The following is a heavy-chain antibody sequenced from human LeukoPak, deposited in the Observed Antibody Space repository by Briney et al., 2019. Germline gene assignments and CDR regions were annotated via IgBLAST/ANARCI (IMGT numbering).Heavy chain of an antibody. CDR2: IYSGGST. Sequence: HPSETLSPTCTVSGGSISSYYWSWIRQPPGKGLEWVSVIYSGGSTYYADSVKGRFTISRDNSKNTLYLQMNSLRAEDTAVYYCAREKRITIFGVVKNAFDIWGQGTMVTVSS. D-gene: IGHD3-3*01. CDR3: AREKRITIFGVVKNAFDI. V-gene: IGHV3-53*01. CDR1: GGSISSYY. J-gene: IGHJ3*02.